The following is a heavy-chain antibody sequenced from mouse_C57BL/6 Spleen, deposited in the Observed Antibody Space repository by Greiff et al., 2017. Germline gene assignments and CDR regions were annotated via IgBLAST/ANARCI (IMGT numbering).Heavy chain of an antibody. CDR2: IDPSDSYT. CDR3: ARGWAMDY. D-gene: IGHD1-1*02. CDR1: GYTFTSYW. Sequence: QVQLQQPGAELVKPGASVKLSCKASGYTFTSYWMQWVKQRPGQGLEWLGEIDPSDSYTNYNQKFKGKATLTVDTSSSTAYMQLSSLTSEDSAVYYCARGWAMDYWGQGTSVTVSS. J-gene: IGHJ4*01. V-gene: IGHV1-50*01.